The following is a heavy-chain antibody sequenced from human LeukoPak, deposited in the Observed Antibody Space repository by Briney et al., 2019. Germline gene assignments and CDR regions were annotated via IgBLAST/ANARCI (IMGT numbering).Heavy chain of an antibody. CDR1: GYTFTGYY. D-gene: IGHD3-9*01. CDR3: AREGYYDILTAADY. CDR2: ISAYNGNT. Sequence: GASVKVSCKASGYTFTGYYMHWVRQAPGQGLEWMGWISAYNGNTNYAQKLQGRVTMTTDTSTSTAYMELRSLRSDDTAVYYCAREGYYDILTAADYWGQGTLVTVSS. J-gene: IGHJ4*02. V-gene: IGHV1-18*04.